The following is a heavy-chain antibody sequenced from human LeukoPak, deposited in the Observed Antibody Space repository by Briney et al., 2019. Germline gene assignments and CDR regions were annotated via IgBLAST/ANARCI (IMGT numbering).Heavy chain of an antibody. J-gene: IGHJ4*02. D-gene: IGHD2-15*01. Sequence: ASVKVSCKASGYTFTSYAMHWVRQAPGQRLEWMGRINAGNGNTKYSQKFQGRVTITRDTSASTAYMELSSLRSEDTAVYYCARSRIAATPWDYWGQGTLVTVSS. V-gene: IGHV1-3*01. CDR1: GYTFTSYA. CDR2: INAGNGNT. CDR3: ARSRIAATPWDY.